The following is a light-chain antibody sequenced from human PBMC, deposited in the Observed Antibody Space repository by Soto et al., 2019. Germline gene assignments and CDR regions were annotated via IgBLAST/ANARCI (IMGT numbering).Light chain of an antibody. J-gene: IGKJ1*01. Sequence: EIVMTQSPATLSVSTGERATLSCRASQSVSSNLAWYQQKPGQAPRLLIYGASTRATGIPARFSGSGSGTDFTLTISRLEPEDFAVYYCQQYGSSQWTFGQGTKVDIK. CDR1: QSVSSN. CDR3: QQYGSSQWT. CDR2: GAS. V-gene: IGKV3-15*01.